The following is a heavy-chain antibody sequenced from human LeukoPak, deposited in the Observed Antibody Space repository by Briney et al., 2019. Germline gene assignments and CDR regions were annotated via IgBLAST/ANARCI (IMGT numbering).Heavy chain of an antibody. Sequence: GGSLRLSCAASGFTFSSYSMNWVRQAPGKGLEWVSSISSSTYIYHADSVKGRFTTSRDNAKNSLYLHMNSLRAEDTAVYYCARGHGPGIAVTICDSWGQGTLVTVSS. D-gene: IGHD6-19*01. CDR2: ISSSTYI. V-gene: IGHV3-21*06. CDR3: ARGHGPGIAVTICDS. J-gene: IGHJ4*02. CDR1: GFTFSSYS.